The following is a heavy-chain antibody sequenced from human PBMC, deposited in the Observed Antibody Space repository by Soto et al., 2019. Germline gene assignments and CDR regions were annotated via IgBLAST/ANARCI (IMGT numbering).Heavy chain of an antibody. Sequence: GGSLRLSCAASGFTFSSYAMSWVRQAPGKGLEWVSTISGSSSSTSYADSVKGRFTLSRDNSKNTLYLQMNSLRAEDTAVYYFVRESHNARPEAYFDPWGQGTLVTVSS. CDR3: VRESHNARPEAYFDP. J-gene: IGHJ4*02. CDR1: GFTFSSYA. D-gene: IGHD1-20*01. CDR2: ISGSSSST. V-gene: IGHV3-23*01.